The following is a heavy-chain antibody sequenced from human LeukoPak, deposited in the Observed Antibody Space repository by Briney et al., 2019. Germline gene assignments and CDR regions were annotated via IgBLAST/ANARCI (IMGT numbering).Heavy chain of an antibody. D-gene: IGHD3-22*01. CDR1: GFSVSSNY. Sequence: GGSLRLSCAASGFSVSSNYMNWVRQAPGRGLEWVSVIYSGGSTYYADSVKGRFTISRDNSKNTLYLQMNSLRAEDTAVYHCARGDSSGYLFDYWGQGTLVTVSS. CDR2: IYSGGST. V-gene: IGHV3-66*02. CDR3: ARGDSSGYLFDY. J-gene: IGHJ4*02.